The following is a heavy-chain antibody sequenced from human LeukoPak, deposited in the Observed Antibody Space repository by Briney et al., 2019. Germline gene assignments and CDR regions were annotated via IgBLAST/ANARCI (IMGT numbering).Heavy chain of an antibody. Sequence: SETLSLTCTVSGGSISRGGDYWSWIRQHPGKGLEWIGYIYYSGSTYYNPSLKSRVTISVDTSKNQFSLKLSSVTAADAAVYYCARGVAGERDLDYCGQGTLVTVSS. CDR2: IYYSGST. D-gene: IGHD6-19*01. J-gene: IGHJ4*02. V-gene: IGHV4-31*03. CDR1: GGSISRGGDY. CDR3: ARGVAGERDLDY.